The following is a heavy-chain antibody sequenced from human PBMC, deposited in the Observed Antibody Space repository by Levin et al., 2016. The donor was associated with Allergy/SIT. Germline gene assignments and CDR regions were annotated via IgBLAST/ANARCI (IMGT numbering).Heavy chain of an antibody. CDR3: ARGDLVVVAATPYYYYGMDV. J-gene: IGHJ6*02. V-gene: IGHV4-34*01. Sequence: SETLSLTCAVYGGSFSGYYWSWIRQPPGKGLEWIGEINHSGSTNYNPSLKSRVTISVDTSKNQFSLKLSSVTAADTAVYYCARGDLVVVAATPYYYYGMDVWGQGTTVTVSS. D-gene: IGHD2-15*01. CDR2: INHSGST. CDR1: GGSFSGYY.